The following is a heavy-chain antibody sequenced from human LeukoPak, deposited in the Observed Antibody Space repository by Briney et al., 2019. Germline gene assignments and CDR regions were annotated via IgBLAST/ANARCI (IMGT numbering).Heavy chain of an antibody. CDR1: GGSFSGYY. Sequence: SETLSLTCAVYGGSFSGYYWSWIRQPPGKGLELIGEINHSGSTNYNPSLKSRVTISVDTSKNQFSLKLSSVTAAGTAVYYCARSWVVDYYYYYYMDVWGKGTTVIVSS. J-gene: IGHJ6*03. V-gene: IGHV4-34*01. CDR2: INHSGST. CDR3: ARSWVVDYYYYYYMDV. D-gene: IGHD1-26*01.